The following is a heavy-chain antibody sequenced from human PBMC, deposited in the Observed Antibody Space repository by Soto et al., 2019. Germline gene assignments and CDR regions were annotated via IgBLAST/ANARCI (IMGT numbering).Heavy chain of an antibody. Sequence: PGGSLRLSCAASGFTFSDHYMDWVRQAPGKGLEWVGRIRNRPNSYTTQYAASVKGRFAVLRDDSENLVYLQMNDLKTEETAVYYCVRDSGRGFYFDYWGQGAQVTVSS. CDR2: IRNRPNSYTT. CDR1: GFTFSDHY. D-gene: IGHD3-10*01. J-gene: IGHJ4*02. CDR3: VRDSGRGFYFDY. V-gene: IGHV3-72*01.